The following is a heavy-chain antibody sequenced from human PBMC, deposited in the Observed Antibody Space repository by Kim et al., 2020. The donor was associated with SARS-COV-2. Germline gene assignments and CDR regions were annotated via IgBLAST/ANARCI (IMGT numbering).Heavy chain of an antibody. CDR1: SGSFSGHY. J-gene: IGHJ6*02. Sequence: SETLSLTCAVYSGSFSGHYWSWIRQPPGKGLEWIGKINESGSANYNPSLMSRVSISIDGSKNQFSLKLSSVTAADTGFYYCARGRAGVVPAPILGLGPHYDYFIMDVWGHGTTVTVSS. CDR2: INESGSA. CDR3: ARGRAGVVPAPILGLGPHYDYFIMDV. D-gene: IGHD2-2*02. V-gene: IGHV4-34*01.